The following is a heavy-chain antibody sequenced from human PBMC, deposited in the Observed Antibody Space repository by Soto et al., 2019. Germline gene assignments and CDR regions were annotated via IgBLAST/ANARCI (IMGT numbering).Heavy chain of an antibody. CDR1: GGSISSGGYF. D-gene: IGHD2-21*01. J-gene: IGHJ5*02. V-gene: IGHV4-31*03. Sequence: PSETLSLTCTVSGGSISSGGYFWNWIRQHPGKGLEWIGYIYYSGSTYYNPSLKSRVTISVDTSKNQFSLKLSSVTAADTSVYYCARDLGGAVWNWFNPWGQGTLVTVSS. CDR2: IYYSGST. CDR3: ARDLGGAVWNWFNP.